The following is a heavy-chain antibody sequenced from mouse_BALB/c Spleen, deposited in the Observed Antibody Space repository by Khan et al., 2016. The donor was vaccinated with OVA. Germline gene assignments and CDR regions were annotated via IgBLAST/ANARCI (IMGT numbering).Heavy chain of an antibody. V-gene: IGHV1-7*01. J-gene: IGHJ3*01. D-gene: IGHD1-1*01. CDR3: TSHGCVYTWFGY. CDR2: IDPTTGYT. CDR1: DYTFTNYW. Sequence: QVRLQQSGAELAKPGASVKMSCKASDYTFTNYWMYWVKQRPGQGLEWIGYIDPTTGYTEYNQKFKDKATLTADTSSSTAYMQLSTLTSEDSAVXYCTSHGCVYTWFGYWGQGTLVSVSA.